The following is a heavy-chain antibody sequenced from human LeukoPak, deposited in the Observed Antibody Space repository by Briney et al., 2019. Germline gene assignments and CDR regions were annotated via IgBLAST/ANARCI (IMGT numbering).Heavy chain of an antibody. J-gene: IGHJ6*03. Sequence: SGGSLRLSCVGSGFTFTTYWMSWVRQAPGKGLEWVANIKQDGSEKYYVDSVKGRFTISRDNAKNSLYLQMNSLRAEDTAVYYCARDPGRAFGGVIVKVYYYYMDVWGKGTTVTVSS. CDR3: ARDPGRAFGGVIVKVYYYYMDV. D-gene: IGHD3-16*02. CDR1: GFTFTTYW. V-gene: IGHV3-7*01. CDR2: IKQDGSEK.